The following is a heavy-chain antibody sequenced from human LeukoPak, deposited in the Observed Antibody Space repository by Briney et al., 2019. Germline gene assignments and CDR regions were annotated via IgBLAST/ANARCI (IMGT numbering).Heavy chain of an antibody. CDR2: IYSDGST. V-gene: IGHV3-66*01. CDR1: GFNVSSNY. CDR3: ARGANVVVTLAAAFDV. Sequence: GGSLRLSCTASGFNVSSNYMSRIRQGPGKGLEWVSVIYSDGSTYYGDSVKGRFTISRDNSKNTLYLQVNSLRAEDTAVYYCARGANVVVTLAAAFDVWGQGTMVTVSS. D-gene: IGHD2-21*02. J-gene: IGHJ3*01.